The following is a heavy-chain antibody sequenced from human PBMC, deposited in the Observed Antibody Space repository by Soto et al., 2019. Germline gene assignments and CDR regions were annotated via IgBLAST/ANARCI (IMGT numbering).Heavy chain of an antibody. CDR2: INPSGGST. Sequence: ASVKVSCKASGYTFTSYYMHWVRQAPGQGLEWMGIINPSGGSTSYAQKFQGRVTMTRDTSTSTVCMELSSLRSEDTAVYYCARYLSDRYQFYPWGQGSLVPGSS. CDR1: GYTFTSYY. J-gene: IGHJ5*02. V-gene: IGHV1-46*01. CDR3: ARYLSDRYQFYP. D-gene: IGHD6-19*01.